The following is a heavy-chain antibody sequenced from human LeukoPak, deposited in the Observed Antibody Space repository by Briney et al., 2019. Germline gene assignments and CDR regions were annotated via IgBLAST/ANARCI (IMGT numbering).Heavy chain of an antibody. CDR2: INPNSGGT. Sequence: ASVKVSCKASGYTFTGYYMHWVRQAPGQGLEWMGWINPNSGGTNYALKFQGRVTMTRDTSISTAYMELSRLRSEDTAVYYCARDGGGSRYYYYYMDVWGKGTTVTISS. CDR3: ARDGGGSRYYYYYMDV. V-gene: IGHV1-2*02. CDR1: GYTFTGYY. J-gene: IGHJ6*03. D-gene: IGHD1-26*01.